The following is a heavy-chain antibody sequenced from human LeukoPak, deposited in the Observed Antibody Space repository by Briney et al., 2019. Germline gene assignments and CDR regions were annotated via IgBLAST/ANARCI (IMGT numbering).Heavy chain of an antibody. J-gene: IGHJ6*03. CDR3: AREQLVGWYYYYMDV. Sequence: GGPLRLSCAASGFTFSDYYMSWIRQAPGKGLEWVSYISSSGSTIYYADSVKGRFTISRDNAKNSLYLQMNSLRAEDTAVYYCAREQLVGWYYYYMDVWGKGTTVTVSS. CDR1: GFTFSDYY. D-gene: IGHD6-6*01. V-gene: IGHV3-11*04. CDR2: ISSSGSTI.